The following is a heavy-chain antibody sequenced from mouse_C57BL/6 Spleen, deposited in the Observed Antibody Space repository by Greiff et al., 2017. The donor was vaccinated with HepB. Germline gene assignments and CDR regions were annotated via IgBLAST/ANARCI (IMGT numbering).Heavy chain of an antibody. CDR3: ARSDPDYYAMDY. CDR1: GYTFTSYW. Sequence: QVQLQQPGAELVRPGTSVKLSCKASGYTFTSYWMHWVKQRPGQGLEWIGVIDPSDSYTNYNQKFKGKATLTVDTSSSTAYMQLSSLTSEDSAVYYCARSDPDYYAMDYWGQGTSVTVSS. J-gene: IGHJ4*01. CDR2: IDPSDSYT. V-gene: IGHV1-59*01.